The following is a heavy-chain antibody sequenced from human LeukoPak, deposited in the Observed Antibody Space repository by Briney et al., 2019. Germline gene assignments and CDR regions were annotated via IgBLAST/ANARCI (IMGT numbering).Heavy chain of an antibody. D-gene: IGHD2-2*01. CDR2: IYYSGST. CDR3: ARGRDCSSTSCYPFDY. CDR1: GGSISSYY. V-gene: IGHV4-59*01. J-gene: IGHJ4*02. Sequence: SETLSLTCTVSGGSISSYYWSWIRQPPGKGLEWIGYIYYSGSTNYNPSLKSRVTISVDTSKNQFSLKLSSVTAADTAVYYCARGRDCSSTSCYPFDYWGQGTLVTVSS.